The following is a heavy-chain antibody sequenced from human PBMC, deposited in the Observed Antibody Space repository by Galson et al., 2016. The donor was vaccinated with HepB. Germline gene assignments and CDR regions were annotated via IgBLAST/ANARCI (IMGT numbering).Heavy chain of an antibody. CDR2: LSGSGNSG. CDR1: GFTLSSYA. D-gene: IGHD2-21*02. V-gene: IGHV3-23*01. Sequence: ALRLSCAASGFTLSSYAMSWVRQAPGKGLERVAALSGSGNSGLYADSVKGRFTISRDNPKNMLYLQMNRLRAEDTALYYCARTYCGGDFSSWFLDYWGQGTLVTVSS. CDR3: ARTYCGGDFSSWFLDY. J-gene: IGHJ4*02.